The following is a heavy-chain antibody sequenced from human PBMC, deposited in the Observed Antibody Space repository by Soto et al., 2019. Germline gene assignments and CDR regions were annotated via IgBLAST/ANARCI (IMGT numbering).Heavy chain of an antibody. D-gene: IGHD3-22*01. Sequence: PGGSLRLSCAASGFTFGSYAMHWVRQAPGKGLEWVAVISYDGSNKYYADSVKGRFTISRDNSKNTLYLQMNSLRAEDTAVYYCARYYRGYYYLDASHICCQGTTVTGSS. J-gene: IGHJ3*02. V-gene: IGHV3-30-3*01. CDR2: ISYDGSNK. CDR1: GFTFGSYA. CDR3: ARYYRGYYYLDASHI.